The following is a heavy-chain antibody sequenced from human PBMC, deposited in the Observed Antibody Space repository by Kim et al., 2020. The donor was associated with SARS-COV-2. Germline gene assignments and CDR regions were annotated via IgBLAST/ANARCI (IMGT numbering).Heavy chain of an antibody. D-gene: IGHD6-13*01. CDR1: GGTFSSYT. Sequence: SVKVSCKASGGTFSSYTISWVRQAPGQGLEWMGRIIPILGIANYAQKFQGRVTITADKSTSTAYMELSSLRSEDTAVYYCARAHKEQPQIFGMDVWGQGTTVTVSS. J-gene: IGHJ6*02. V-gene: IGHV1-69*02. CDR2: IIPILGIA. CDR3: ARAHKEQPQIFGMDV.